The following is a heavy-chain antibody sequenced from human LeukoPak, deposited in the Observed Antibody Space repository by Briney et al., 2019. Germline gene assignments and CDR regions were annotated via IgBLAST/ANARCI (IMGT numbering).Heavy chain of an antibody. CDR3: AKDSNGPMY. V-gene: IGHV3-66*01. CDR1: GFTVSNNY. J-gene: IGHJ4*02. Sequence: GGSLRLSCAASGFTVSNNYMSWVRQAPGKGLEWVSVIHSGSGTYYADSVKGRFTISRDNSKNTLYLQMNSLRAEDTAVYYCAKDSNGPMYWGQGTLVTVSS. D-gene: IGHD6-19*01. CDR2: IHSGSGT.